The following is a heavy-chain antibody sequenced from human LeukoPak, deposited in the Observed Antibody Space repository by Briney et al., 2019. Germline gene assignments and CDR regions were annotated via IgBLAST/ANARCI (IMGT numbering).Heavy chain of an antibody. Sequence: ASVKVSCKASGYTFTGYYIHWVRQAPGQGLEWVGWINPNSGDTHSAQNFQGRVTMTRDTSISAASMDLSRLRSDDTAVYYCARAPKNDAYDIWGRGTMVTVSS. J-gene: IGHJ3*02. CDR3: ARAPKNDAYDI. CDR2: INPNSGDT. V-gene: IGHV1-2*02. CDR1: GYTFTGYY.